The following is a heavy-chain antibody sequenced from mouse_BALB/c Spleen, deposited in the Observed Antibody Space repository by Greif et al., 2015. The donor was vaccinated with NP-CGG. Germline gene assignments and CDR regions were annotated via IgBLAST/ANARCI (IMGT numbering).Heavy chain of an antibody. CDR1: GFTFSSYG. D-gene: IGHD1-1*01. J-gene: IGHJ4*01. CDR3: ARVNYGYAMDY. CDR2: INSNGGST. V-gene: IGHV5-6-3*01. Sequence: DVMLVESGGGLVQPGGSLKLSCAASGFTFSSYGMSWVRQTPDKRLELVATINSNGGSTYYPDSVKGRFTISRDNAKNTLYLQMSSLKSEDTAMYYCARVNYGYAMDYWGQGTSVTVSS.